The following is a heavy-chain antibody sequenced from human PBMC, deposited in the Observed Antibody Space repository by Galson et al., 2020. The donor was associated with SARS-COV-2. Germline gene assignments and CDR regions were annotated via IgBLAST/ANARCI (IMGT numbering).Heavy chain of an antibody. CDR2: ILYDVNKR. CDR3: ARETDDYTSGWYDY. J-gene: IGHJ4*02. D-gene: IGHD6-13*01. Sequence: GESLRPSCRASGFTFNNSSMHCVRHAPGKGLEWVAIILYDVNKRYNIDSVKGRFTTSRDNSKNTLFLQMASLTTEDTAVYYGARETDDYTSGWYDYWGQGTLVAV. CDR1: GFTFNNSS. V-gene: IGHV3-30*04.